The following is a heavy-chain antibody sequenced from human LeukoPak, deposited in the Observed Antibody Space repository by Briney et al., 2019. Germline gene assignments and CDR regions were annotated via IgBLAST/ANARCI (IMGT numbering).Heavy chain of an antibody. Sequence: GGSLRLSCAASAFTFDDYGMSWVRQAPRKGLECGSGINWNGGSTGYADSVKGRFTISRDNAKNSLYVQMNGLRAEDTALYYCARGRGYSYGDTFDYWGQGTLVTVSS. V-gene: IGHV3-20*04. CDR3: ARGRGYSYGDTFDY. CDR1: AFTFDDYG. J-gene: IGHJ4*02. CDR2: INWNGGST. D-gene: IGHD5-18*01.